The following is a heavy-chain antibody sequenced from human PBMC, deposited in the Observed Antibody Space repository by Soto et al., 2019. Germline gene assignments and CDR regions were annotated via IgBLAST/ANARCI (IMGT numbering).Heavy chain of an antibody. Sequence: GGSLRLSCAASGFTFSSYAMHWVCQAPGKGLDWVAVISYDGSNKYYADSVKGRFTISRDNAKNTLYLQMNSLRAEDTAVYYCAKDHFQPSPEAAWVSFRSSWGIAAAGTYFGLWGQGALVTV. J-gene: IGHJ4*02. CDR1: GFTFSSYA. CDR3: AKDHFQPSPEAAWVSFRSSWGIAAAGTYFGL. CDR2: ISYDGSNK. D-gene: IGHD6-13*01. V-gene: IGHV3-30-3*01.